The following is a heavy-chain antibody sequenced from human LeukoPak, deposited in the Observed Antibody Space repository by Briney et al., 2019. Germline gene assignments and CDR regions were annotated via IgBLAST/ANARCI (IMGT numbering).Heavy chain of an antibody. CDR1: GFTFSDYH. CDR2: ISGTGSTT. Sequence: PGGSLRLSCAASGFTFSDYHMTWIRQTQGKALESIAYISGTGSTTFYADSVKGRFTVSRDNAKGSLYLQMNSLRAEDSAVYYCAKDRAIAVAGIIYYYYMDVWGKGTTVTVSS. V-gene: IGHV3-11*01. D-gene: IGHD6-19*01. CDR3: AKDRAIAVAGIIYYYYMDV. J-gene: IGHJ6*03.